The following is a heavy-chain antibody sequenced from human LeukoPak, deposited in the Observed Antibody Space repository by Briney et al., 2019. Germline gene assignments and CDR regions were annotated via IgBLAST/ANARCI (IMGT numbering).Heavy chain of an antibody. CDR1: GNSISSGDNY. D-gene: IGHD3-22*01. CDR2: IYTSGST. J-gene: IGHJ4*02. CDR3: ARASYSYDINGWVPFDY. Sequence: SQTLSLTCTVSGNSISSGDNYWSWIRQPAGKGLEWIGRIYTSGSTNYNPSLKSRVTISGDTSKNQFSLRLSSVTAADTAVYYCARASYSYDINGWVPFDYWGQGNLVTVSS. V-gene: IGHV4-61*02.